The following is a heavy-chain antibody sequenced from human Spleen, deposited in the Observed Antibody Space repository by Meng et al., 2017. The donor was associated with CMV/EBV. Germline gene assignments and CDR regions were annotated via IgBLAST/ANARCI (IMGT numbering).Heavy chain of an antibody. CDR3: AKDVGGDWHFDY. V-gene: IGHV3-23*01. J-gene: IGHJ4*02. CDR2: ISGDGDTT. CDR1: GFTFSSYA. D-gene: IGHD2-21*01. Sequence: GGSLRLSCAASGFTFSSYAMSWVRQAPGKGLEWVSTISGDGDTTYYADSVKGRFTLSRDNSKDTVYLQMNSLRAEDTAVYHCAKDVGGDWHFDYWGQGTLVTVSS.